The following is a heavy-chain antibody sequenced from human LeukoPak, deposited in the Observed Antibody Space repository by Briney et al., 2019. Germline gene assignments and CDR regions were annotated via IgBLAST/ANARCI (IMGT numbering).Heavy chain of an antibody. CDR2: INHSGST. CDR3: AKVPLYDFWSGYPYYFDY. V-gene: IGHV4-34*01. Sequence: SETLSLTCAVYGGSFSGYYWSWIRQPPGKGLEWIGEINHSGSTNYNPSLKSRVTISVDTSKNQFSLKLSSVTAADTAVYYCAKVPLYDFWSGYPYYFDYWGQGTLVTVSS. CDR1: GGSFSGYY. D-gene: IGHD3-3*01. J-gene: IGHJ4*02.